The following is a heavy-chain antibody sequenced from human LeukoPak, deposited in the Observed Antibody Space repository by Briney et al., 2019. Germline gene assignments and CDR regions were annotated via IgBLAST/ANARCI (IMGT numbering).Heavy chain of an antibody. J-gene: IGHJ3*02. CDR2: IWYDGSNK. CDR1: GFTFSSYG. Sequence: PGRSLRPSCAASGFTFSSYGMRWVRQAPGKGLEWVAVIWYDGSNKYYADSVKGRFTISRDNSKNTLYLQMNSLRAEDTAVYYCARELRTDAFYIWGQGTMVTVSS. CDR3: ARELRTDAFYI. D-gene: IGHD3-10*01. V-gene: IGHV3-33*01.